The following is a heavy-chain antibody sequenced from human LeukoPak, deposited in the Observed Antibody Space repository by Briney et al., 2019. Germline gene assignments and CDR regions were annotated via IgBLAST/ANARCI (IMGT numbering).Heavy chain of an antibody. CDR2: IYSDGST. Sequence: GGSLRLSCAASGFTVSSNYMSWVRQAPGKGLEWVSVIYSDGSTYYADPVKGRFTISRDNSKNTLYLQMNSLRAEDTAVYYCARSRSDWFDPWGQGTLVTVSS. D-gene: IGHD2-2*01. CDR1: GFTVSSNY. CDR3: ARSRSDWFDP. V-gene: IGHV3-53*01. J-gene: IGHJ5*02.